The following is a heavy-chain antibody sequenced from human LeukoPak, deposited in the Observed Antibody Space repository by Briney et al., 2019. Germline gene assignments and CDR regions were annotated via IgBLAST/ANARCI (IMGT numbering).Heavy chain of an antibody. J-gene: IGHJ6*02. CDR2: ISSSSSYI. Sequence: GGSLRLSCAASGFTFSSYSMNWVRQAPGKGLEWVSSISSSSSYIYYADSVKGRFTISRDNAKNSLYLQMNSLRAEDMAVYYCARDPNSSGWYYYYYGMDVWGQGTTVTVSS. D-gene: IGHD6-19*01. CDR3: ARDPNSSGWYYYYYGMDV. V-gene: IGHV3-21*01. CDR1: GFTFSSYS.